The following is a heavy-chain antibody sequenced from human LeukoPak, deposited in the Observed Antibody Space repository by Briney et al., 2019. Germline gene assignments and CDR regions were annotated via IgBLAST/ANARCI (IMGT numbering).Heavy chain of an antibody. J-gene: IGHJ5*02. CDR2: MVGCGDK. CDR3: AKDLHYNDRRWEFDP. Sequence: PGGSLRLSCAASGFTFSTFAMNWVRQAPGKGLEWVAFMVGCGDKYYADSVQCRFTISRDNSKITVYLQMNSLRVEDTAIYYCAKDLHYNDRRWEFDPWGQGTLVTVSS. V-gene: IGHV3-23*01. D-gene: IGHD5-24*01. CDR1: GFTFSTFA.